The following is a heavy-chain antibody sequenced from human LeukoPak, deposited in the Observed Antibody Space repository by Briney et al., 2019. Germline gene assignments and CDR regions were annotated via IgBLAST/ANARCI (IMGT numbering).Heavy chain of an antibody. CDR1: GFTFSDSA. D-gene: IGHD3-10*01. CDR3: ARGYYGYGL. Sequence: GGSLRLSCAASGFTFSDSAIHWVRQASGKGLEWIGRIKTKANTYATAYAASVTGRFTISRDDSKSTAYLQMNSLKTEDTAVYYCARGYYGYGLWGQGTLVTVSS. J-gene: IGHJ4*02. CDR2: IKTKANTYAT. V-gene: IGHV3-73*01.